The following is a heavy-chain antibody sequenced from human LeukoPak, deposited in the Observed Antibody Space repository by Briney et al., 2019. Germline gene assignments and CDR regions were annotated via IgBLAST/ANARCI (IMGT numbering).Heavy chain of an antibody. CDR1: GFTFSSYA. Sequence: PGRSLRLSCAVSGFTFSSYAMHWVRQAPGKGLEWVAVISYDGSNKYYADSVKGRFTISRDNSKNTLYLQMSSLRAEDTAVYYCARSEDYFDAFDIWGQGTMVTVSS. CDR2: ISYDGSNK. J-gene: IGHJ3*02. D-gene: IGHD2/OR15-2a*01. CDR3: ARSEDYFDAFDI. V-gene: IGHV3-30*15.